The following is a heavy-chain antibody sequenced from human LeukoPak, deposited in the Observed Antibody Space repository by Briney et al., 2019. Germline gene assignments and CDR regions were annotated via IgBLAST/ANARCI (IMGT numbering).Heavy chain of an antibody. CDR2: ISASGGST. CDR3: AKVPYDYVRGSYRPLYYFDY. CDR1: GFTFISYA. J-gene: IGHJ4*02. V-gene: IGHV3-23*01. D-gene: IGHD3-16*02. Sequence: GGSLRLSCAASGFTFISYAMSWVRQAPGKGLEWVSAISASGGSTYYADSVKGRFTISRDNSKNTPYLQMNSLRAEDTAVYYCAKVPYDYVRGSYRPLYYFDYWGQRTLVTVSS.